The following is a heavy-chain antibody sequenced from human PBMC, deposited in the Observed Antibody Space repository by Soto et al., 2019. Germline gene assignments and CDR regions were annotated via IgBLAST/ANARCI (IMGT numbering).Heavy chain of an antibody. V-gene: IGHV3-7*05. J-gene: IGHJ5*02. CDR2: IKQDGSET. Sequence: GGSLRLSCAASGFTINNYWMTWVRQAPGKGLEWVANIKQDGSETYYVDSVKGRFTISRDNAKNSLYLQMNSLRVEDTAVYYCARRCSSTICYAAADWYDPWGRGTLVTVSS. D-gene: IGHD2-2*01. CDR3: ARRCSSTICYAAADWYDP. CDR1: GFTINNYW.